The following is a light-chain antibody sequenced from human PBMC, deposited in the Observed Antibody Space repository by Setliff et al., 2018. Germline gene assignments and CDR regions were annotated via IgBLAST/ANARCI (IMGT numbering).Light chain of an antibody. Sequence: QSALTQPPSASGSPGQSVTISCTGTSSDVGGYNYVSWYQQRPGKAPKLMIYEVSKWPSGVPDRFSGSKSGNTASLTVSGLQAEDEADYYCSSYAGSNNYVFGTGTKVTV. CDR2: EVS. CDR1: SSDVGGYNY. V-gene: IGLV2-8*01. J-gene: IGLJ1*01. CDR3: SSYAGSNNYV.